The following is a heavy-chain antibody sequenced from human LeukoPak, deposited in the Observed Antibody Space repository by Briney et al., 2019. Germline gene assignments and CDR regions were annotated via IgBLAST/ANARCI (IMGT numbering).Heavy chain of an antibody. CDR1: GYSFTSYW. CDR3: AKAPRGDY. J-gene: IGHJ4*02. Sequence: GESLKISCKGSGYSFTSYWIGWVRQMPGKGLEWMGLIYPDDSDTRYSPSFQGQVTISADNSITTAYLQWSSLKASDTATYYCAKAPRGDYWGQGTLVTVSS. V-gene: IGHV5-51*01. CDR2: IYPDDSDT. D-gene: IGHD3-10*01.